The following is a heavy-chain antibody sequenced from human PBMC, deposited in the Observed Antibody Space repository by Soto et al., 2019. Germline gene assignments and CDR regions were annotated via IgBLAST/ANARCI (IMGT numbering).Heavy chain of an antibody. D-gene: IGHD6-13*01. J-gene: IGHJ6*02. Sequence: SETLSLTCTVSGGSISNSSYYWGWIRQPPGKGLEWIGHIYYSGTSYSNPSLKGRVTISVDTSKNQFSLKLSSVTAADTAGYYCARIRKQQLVLGGMDVWGQGTTVTVSS. V-gene: IGHV4-39*01. CDR3: ARIRKQQLVLGGMDV. CDR2: IYYSGTS. CDR1: GGSISNSSYY.